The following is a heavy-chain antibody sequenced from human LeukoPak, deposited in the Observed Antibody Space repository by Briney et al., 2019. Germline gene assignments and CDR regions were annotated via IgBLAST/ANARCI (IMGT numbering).Heavy chain of an antibody. D-gene: IGHD2-15*01. CDR1: GGSISSGDHY. J-gene: IGHJ4*02. Sequence: PSETLSLTCTVSGGSISSGDHYWSWIRQPPGKGLEWIGYIYYSGSTYYNPSLKSRVTISVDTSKNQFSLKLSSVTAADTAVYYCARDQGYCSGGSCFYYWGPGTLVTVSS. V-gene: IGHV4-30-4*08. CDR3: ARDQGYCSGGSCFYY. CDR2: IYYSGST.